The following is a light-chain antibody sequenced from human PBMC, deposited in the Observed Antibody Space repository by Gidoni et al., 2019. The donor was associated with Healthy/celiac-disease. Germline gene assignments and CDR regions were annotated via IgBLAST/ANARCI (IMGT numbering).Light chain of an antibody. V-gene: IGLV3-1*01. J-gene: IGLJ2*01. CDR3: QAWDSSTVV. CDR1: KLGAKY. CDR2: QDS. Sequence: SYELTQPPSVSVSPGQTDSITCSGDKLGAKYACWYQQKPGPPPVLVIYQDSRRPSALPERFSGSPSWNTATLPLSGTQAMDAADYYCQAWDSSTVVFGGGTKLTVL.